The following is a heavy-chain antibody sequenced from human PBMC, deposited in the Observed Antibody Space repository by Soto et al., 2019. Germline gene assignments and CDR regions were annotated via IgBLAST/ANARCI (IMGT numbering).Heavy chain of an antibody. V-gene: IGHV3-30*18. CDR2: ISYDGSNK. Sequence: GGSLRLSCAASGFTFSSYGMHWVRQAPGKGLEWVAVISYDGSNKYYADSVKGRFTISRDNSKNTLYLQMNSLRAEDTAVYYCAKDSEPGFIGPTRGVSDFDYWGQGTLVTVSS. D-gene: IGHD3-10*01. CDR3: AKDSEPGFIGPTRGVSDFDY. J-gene: IGHJ4*02. CDR1: GFTFSSYG.